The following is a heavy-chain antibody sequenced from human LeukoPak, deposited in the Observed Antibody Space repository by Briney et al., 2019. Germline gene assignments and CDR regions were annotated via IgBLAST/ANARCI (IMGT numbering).Heavy chain of an antibody. D-gene: IGHD2-2*01. CDR2: IYTSGST. J-gene: IGHJ5*02. CDR3: ARRACTASSCSPPSDSWFDP. CDR1: GGSISSHS. V-gene: IGHV4-4*09. Sequence: PSETPSLTCTVSGGSISSHSWNWIRQPPGKGLEWIGYIYTSGSTNYNPSLKNRVTMSVDTSKNQFSLKLSSVTAADTAVYYCARRACTASSCSPPSDSWFDPWGQGTLVTVSS.